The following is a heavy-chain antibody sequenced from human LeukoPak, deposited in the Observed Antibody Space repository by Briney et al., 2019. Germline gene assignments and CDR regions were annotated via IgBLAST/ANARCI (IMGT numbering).Heavy chain of an antibody. V-gene: IGHV3-21*01. CDR1: GFTFSSYS. CDR2: ISSSSSYI. J-gene: IGHJ4*02. Sequence: GGSLRLSCAASGFTFSSYSMNWVRQAPGKGLEWVSSISSSSSYIYYADSVKGRFTISRDNAKNSLYLQMNSLRAEDTAVYYCAREDGGVGSSWYEYWGQGTLVTVYS. D-gene: IGHD6-13*01. CDR3: AREDGGVGSSWYEY.